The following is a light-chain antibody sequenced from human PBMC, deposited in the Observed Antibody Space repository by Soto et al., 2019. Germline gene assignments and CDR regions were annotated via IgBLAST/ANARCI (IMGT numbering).Light chain of an antibody. CDR2: AVS. J-gene: IGKJ4*01. V-gene: IGKV2D-29*01. CDR3: LQSLQFPLT. CDR1: QSLLHNNGKTY. Sequence: DIVMTQTPLSLSVTPGQPASISCKSSQSLLHNNGKTYLYWYLQKPDQPPQLLIYAVSNRFSGVPDRFSGRGSGTDFTLKISRVEAEDVGFYYCLQSLQFPLTFGGGTKVEIK.